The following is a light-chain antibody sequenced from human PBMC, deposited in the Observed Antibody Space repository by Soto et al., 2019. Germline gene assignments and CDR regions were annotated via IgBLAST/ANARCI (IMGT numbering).Light chain of an antibody. CDR1: SSDVGNYNY. CDR3: SSYTSSTTLYV. V-gene: IGLV2-14*03. J-gene: IGLJ1*01. CDR2: DVS. Sequence: QSVLTQPASLSGSPGQSITISCTGASSDVGNYNYVSWYQQHPGKAPKLIIYDVSNRPSGVSNRFSGSKSGNTASLTISGLQAEDEADYYCSSYTSSTTLYVFGTGTKVT.